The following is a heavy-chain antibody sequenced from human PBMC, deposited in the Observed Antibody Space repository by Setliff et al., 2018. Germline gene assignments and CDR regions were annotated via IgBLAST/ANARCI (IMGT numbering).Heavy chain of an antibody. J-gene: IGHJ5*02. Sequence: SETLSLTCTVSGDSTSSGTYYWGWIRQPPGKGLEWIGSRYYSGHTYYNPSLKSRVAMSVDKAKNQFSLNLRSVSAADTAIYYCAKHGEESKVTTYLASWGQGTLVTVSS. CDR2: RYYSGHT. D-gene: IGHD4-17*01. CDR3: AKHGEESKVTTYLAS. CDR1: GDSTSSGTYY. V-gene: IGHV4-39*01.